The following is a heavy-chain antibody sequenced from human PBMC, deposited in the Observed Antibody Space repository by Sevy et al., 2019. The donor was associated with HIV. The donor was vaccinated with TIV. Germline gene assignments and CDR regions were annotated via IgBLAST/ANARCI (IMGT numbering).Heavy chain of an antibody. Sequence: SETLSLTCTVSGGSISSSSYYWGWIRQPPGKGLEWIGNIYYSGSTYYNPSLKSRVTISVGTSKNQCSLKLSSVTAADTTVYYCARLGRGEILYYFDYWGQGTLVTVSS. V-gene: IGHV4-39*01. CDR1: GGSISSSSYY. CDR3: ARLGRGEILYYFDY. J-gene: IGHJ4*02. D-gene: IGHD3-10*01. CDR2: IYYSGST.